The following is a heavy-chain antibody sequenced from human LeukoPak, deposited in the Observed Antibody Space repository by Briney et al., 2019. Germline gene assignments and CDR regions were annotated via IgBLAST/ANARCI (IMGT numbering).Heavy chain of an antibody. D-gene: IGHD1-14*01. V-gene: IGHV1-69*05. J-gene: IGHJ6*03. Sequence: ASVKVSCKASGGTFSSYAISWVRQAPGQGLEWMGGIIPIFGTANYAQKFQGRVTITTDESTSTAYMELSSLRSEDTAVYYCARTASGTHETTRYYYYYYMDVWGKGTTVTVSS. CDR3: ARTASGTHETTRYYYYYYMDV. CDR1: GGTFSSYA. CDR2: IIPIFGTA.